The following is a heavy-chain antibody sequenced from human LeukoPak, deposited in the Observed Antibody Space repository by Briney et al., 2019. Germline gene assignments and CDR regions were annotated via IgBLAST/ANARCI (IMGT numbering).Heavy chain of an antibody. V-gene: IGHV4-39*01. CDR3: ASRVSGGAFDI. CDR1: GGSISSSSYY. J-gene: IGHJ3*02. D-gene: IGHD3-10*01. CDR2: IYYSGST. Sequence: PSETLSLTCTVSGGSISSSSYYWGWIRQPPGKGLEWIGSIYYSGSTYYNPSLKSRVTISVDTSKNQFSLKLSSVTAADTAVYYCASRVSGGAFDIWGQGTMVTVSS.